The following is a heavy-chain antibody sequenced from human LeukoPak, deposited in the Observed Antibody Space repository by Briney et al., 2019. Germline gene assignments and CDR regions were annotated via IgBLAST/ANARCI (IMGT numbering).Heavy chain of an antibody. CDR3: ARDSLGYYDFWSGYYTGIRAHAFDI. CDR1: GFRFSTYA. CDR2: IKQDGSEK. V-gene: IGHV3-7*01. Sequence: GGSLRLSCAASGFRFSTYAMSWVRQAPGKGLEWVANIKQDGSEKYYVDSVKGRFTISRDNAKNSLYLQMNSLRAEDTAVYYCARDSLGYYDFWSGYYTGIRAHAFDIWGQGTMVTVSS. J-gene: IGHJ3*02. D-gene: IGHD3-3*01.